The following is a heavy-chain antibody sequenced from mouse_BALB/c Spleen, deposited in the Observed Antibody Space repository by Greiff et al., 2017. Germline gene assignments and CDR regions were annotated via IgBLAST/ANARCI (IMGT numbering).Heavy chain of an antibody. CDR3: ARSDYGYLYAMDY. J-gene: IGHJ4*01. CDR2: IWAGGST. Sequence: QVQLKQSGPGLVAPSQSLSITCTVSGFSLTSYGVHWVRQPPGKGLEWLGVIWAGGSTNYNSALMSRLSISKDNSKSQVFLKMNSLQTDDTAMYYCARSDYGYLYAMDYWGQGTSVTVSS. V-gene: IGHV2-9*02. CDR1: GFSLTSYG. D-gene: IGHD1-2*01.